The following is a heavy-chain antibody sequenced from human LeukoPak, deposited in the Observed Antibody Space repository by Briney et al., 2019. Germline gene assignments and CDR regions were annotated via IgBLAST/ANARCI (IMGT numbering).Heavy chain of an antibody. CDR1: GFTFSDYY. CDR2: ISSSGSTI. Sequence: GGSLRLSCAASGFTFSDYYMSWIRQAPGKGLEWVSYISSSGSTIYYADSVKGRFTISRDNAKNTLYLQMNSLRAEDTAVYYCARGRTPVPLGAYFDYWGQGTLVTVSS. V-gene: IGHV3-11*04. CDR3: ARGRTPVPLGAYFDY. D-gene: IGHD3-16*01. J-gene: IGHJ4*02.